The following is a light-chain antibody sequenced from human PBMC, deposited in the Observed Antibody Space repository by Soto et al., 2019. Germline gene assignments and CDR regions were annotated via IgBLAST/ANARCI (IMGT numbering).Light chain of an antibody. CDR1: SSDVGGYNY. J-gene: IGLJ1*01. CDR3: CSYTSSXTDV. Sequence: QSALTQPASVSGSPGQSITISCTGTSSDVGGYNYVSCYQQHPGKAPKRMIYDVSNRPSGVSNLFSVAKSGNTPSLTISGLQAEYEAHYYCCSYTSSXTDVFGTGTKX. V-gene: IGLV2-14*01. CDR2: DVS.